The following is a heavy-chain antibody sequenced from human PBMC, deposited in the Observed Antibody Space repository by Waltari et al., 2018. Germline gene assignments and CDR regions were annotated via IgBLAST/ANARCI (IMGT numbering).Heavy chain of an antibody. J-gene: IGHJ6*02. Sequence: QVQLQESGPGLVKPSETLSLTCTVSGGSISSYYWSWIRQPPGKGLEWIGYIYYSGSTNYNPSLKIRVTISVDTSKNQFSLKLSSVTAADTAVYYCARAPLLRFLGRGGMDVWGQGTTVTVSS. D-gene: IGHD3-3*01. V-gene: IGHV4-59*01. CDR3: ARAPLLRFLGRGGMDV. CDR1: GGSISSYY. CDR2: IYYSGST.